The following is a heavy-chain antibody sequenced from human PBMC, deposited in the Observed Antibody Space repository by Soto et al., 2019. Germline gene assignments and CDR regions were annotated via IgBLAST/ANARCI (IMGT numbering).Heavy chain of an antibody. J-gene: IGHJ2*01. Sequence: QVQLVESGGGVVQPGRSLRLSCAASGFTFSSYAMHWVRQAPGKGLEWVAVISYDGSNKYYADSVTGRFTISRDTSKNTLYLQRISRRAADTAVSYGARDPLGGTAMVLWYFYLGGSGTLVTVCS. D-gene: IGHD5-18*01. CDR3: ARDPLGGTAMVLWYFYL. CDR2: ISYDGSNK. V-gene: IGHV3-30*14. CDR1: GFTFSSYA.